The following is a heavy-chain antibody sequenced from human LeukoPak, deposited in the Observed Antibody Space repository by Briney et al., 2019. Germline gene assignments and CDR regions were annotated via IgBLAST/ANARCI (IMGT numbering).Heavy chain of an antibody. V-gene: IGHV4-30-2*01. Sequence: PSETLSLTCAVSGGSISSGGYSWSWIRQPPGKGLEWIGYIYHSGSTYYNPSLKSRVTISVDTSKNQFSLKLSSVTAADTAVYYCARGPYYYGSGSRLSPHYFDYWGQGTLVTVSS. J-gene: IGHJ4*02. CDR1: GGSISSGGYS. CDR3: ARGPYYYGSGSRLSPHYFDY. CDR2: IYHSGST. D-gene: IGHD3-10*01.